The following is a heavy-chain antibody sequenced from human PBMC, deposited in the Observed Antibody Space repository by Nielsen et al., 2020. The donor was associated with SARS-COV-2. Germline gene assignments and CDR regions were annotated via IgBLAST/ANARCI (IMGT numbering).Heavy chain of an antibody. CDR2: ISYDGSNK. Sequence: GESLKISCAASGFTFSSYAMHWVRQAPGKGLEWVAVISYDGSNKYYADSVKGRFTISRDNSKNTLYLQMNSLRAEDTAVYSCARALLWFGDYFDYWGQGTLVTVSS. CDR1: GFTFSSYA. J-gene: IGHJ4*02. D-gene: IGHD3-10*01. CDR3: ARALLWFGDYFDY. V-gene: IGHV3-30-3*01.